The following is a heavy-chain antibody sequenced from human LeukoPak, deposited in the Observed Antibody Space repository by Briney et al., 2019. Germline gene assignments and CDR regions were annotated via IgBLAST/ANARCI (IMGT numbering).Heavy chain of an antibody. CDR1: GFTFSSYW. V-gene: IGHV3-7*03. J-gene: IGHJ4*02. Sequence: GGSLRLSCAASGFTFSSYWMSWVRQAPGKGLEWVANIKQDGSEEYYVDSVKGRFTISRDNANNSLYLQMSSLRAEDTAVYYCVSGYRTFDYWGQGTLVTVSS. CDR3: VSGYRTFDY. D-gene: IGHD5-18*01. CDR2: IKQDGSEE.